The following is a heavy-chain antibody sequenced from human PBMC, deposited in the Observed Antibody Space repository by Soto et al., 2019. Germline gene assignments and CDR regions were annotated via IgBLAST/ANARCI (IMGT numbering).Heavy chain of an antibody. Sequence: GGSLRLSCAASGFTFSSYAMSWVRQAPGKGLEWVSAISGSGGSTYYADSVKGRFTISRDNSKNTLYLQMNSLRAEDTAVYYCANPRGYSYGYHYYFDYWGQGTLVTVSS. CDR2: ISGSGGST. D-gene: IGHD5-18*01. V-gene: IGHV3-23*01. CDR1: GFTFSSYA. J-gene: IGHJ4*02. CDR3: ANPRGYSYGYHYYFDY.